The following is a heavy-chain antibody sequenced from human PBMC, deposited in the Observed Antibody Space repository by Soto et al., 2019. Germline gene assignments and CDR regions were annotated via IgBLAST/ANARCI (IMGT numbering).Heavy chain of an antibody. Sequence: GGSPRLSCEASGFTFSTFAMGWVRQAPGKGLKWVSALSGSGATTYYADSVKGRFTISRDNSKNTLFLQIHSLRAEDSAVYYCAKFIYGDDDDYFYYYMDVWGKGTTVTVSS. J-gene: IGHJ6*03. V-gene: IGHV3-23*01. CDR1: GFTFSTFA. CDR2: LSGSGATT. CDR3: AKFIYGDDDDYFYYYMDV. D-gene: IGHD4-17*01.